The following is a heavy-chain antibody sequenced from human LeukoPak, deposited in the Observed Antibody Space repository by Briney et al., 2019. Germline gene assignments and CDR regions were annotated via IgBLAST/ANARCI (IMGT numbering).Heavy chain of an antibody. CDR3: AKFAPGLLSGDWFDP. Sequence: GGSLRLSCAAARFTFSNSAMSWVRQAPGKGLEWVSGIRATLGTTRYADSVKGRFTSSRDNSKNTLYLQMNSLRAEDTAVYYCAKFAPGLLSGDWFDPWGQGTPVTVSS. CDR2: IRATLGTT. V-gene: IGHV3-23*01. J-gene: IGHJ5*02. D-gene: IGHD3-3*01. CDR1: RFTFSNSA.